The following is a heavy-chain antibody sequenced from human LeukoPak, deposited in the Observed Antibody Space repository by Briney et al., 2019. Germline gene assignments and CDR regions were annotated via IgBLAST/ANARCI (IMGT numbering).Heavy chain of an antibody. V-gene: IGHV3-23*01. Sequence: GGSLRLSCAASGFTFSSYAMSWVRQAPGKGLEWVSAISGSGGSTYYADSVKGRFTISRDNTKNTLYLQMNSLRAEDTAVCYCAKRYYYDSSGYYYEAQYYFDYWGQGTLVTVSS. CDR3: AKRYYYDSSGYYYEAQYYFDY. D-gene: IGHD3-22*01. J-gene: IGHJ4*02. CDR1: GFTFSSYA. CDR2: ISGSGGST.